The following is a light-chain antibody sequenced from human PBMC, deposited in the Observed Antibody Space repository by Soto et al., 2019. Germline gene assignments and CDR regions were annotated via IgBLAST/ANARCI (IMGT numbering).Light chain of an antibody. CDR2: AAS. CDR1: QGIRND. J-gene: IGKJ1*01. Sequence: DIQMTQSPSSLSASVGDRVTITCRASQGIRNDLGWCQQKSGKAPKLLIYAASTLQSGVPSRFSGSGSGTDFTLTISSLQPEDVATYYCQKYNSAPRTFGQGTKVDNK. CDR3: QKYNSAPRT. V-gene: IGKV1-27*01.